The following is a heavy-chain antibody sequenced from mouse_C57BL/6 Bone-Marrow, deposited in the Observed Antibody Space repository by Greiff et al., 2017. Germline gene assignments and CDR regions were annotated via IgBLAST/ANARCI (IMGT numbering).Heavy chain of an antibody. J-gene: IGHJ3*01. D-gene: IGHD1-2*01. V-gene: IGHV1-55*01. CDR1: GYTFTSYW. CDR2: IYPGSGST. Sequence: QVQLQQSGAELVKPGASVTMSCKASGYTFTSYWLTWVKQRPGQGLEWIGDIYPGSGSTNYNEQFKSKATLTVDTSSSTAYMQLSSLTSEDSAVYYCAREGWLTWFAYWGQGTLVTVSA. CDR3: AREGWLTWFAY.